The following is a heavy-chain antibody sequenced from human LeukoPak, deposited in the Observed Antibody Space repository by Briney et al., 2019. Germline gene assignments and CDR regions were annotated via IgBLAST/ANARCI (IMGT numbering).Heavy chain of an antibody. CDR1: GFTFSSYA. D-gene: IGHD3-10*01. CDR2: ISYDGSNK. V-gene: IGHV3-30*04. CDR3: ARDRVSGYDAFDI. J-gene: IGHJ3*02. Sequence: PGGSLRLSCAASGFTFSSYAMHWVRQAPGKGLEWVAVISYDGSNKYYADSVKGRFTISRDNSKNTLYLQMNSLRAEDTAVYYCARDRVSGYDAFDIWGQGTMVTVSS.